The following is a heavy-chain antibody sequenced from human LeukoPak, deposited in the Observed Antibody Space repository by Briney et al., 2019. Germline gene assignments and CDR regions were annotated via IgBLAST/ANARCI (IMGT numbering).Heavy chain of an antibody. D-gene: IGHD5-18*01. CDR3: ARSRGYSYGFDY. CDR2: IYYSGST. V-gene: IGHV4-59*01. J-gene: IGHJ4*02. Sequence: SETLSLTCTVSGGSISSYYWSWIRQPPGQGLEWIGYIYYSGSTNYNPSLKSRVTISVDTSKNQFPLKLSSVTAADTAVYYCARSRGYSYGFDYWGQGTLVTVSS. CDR1: GGSISSYY.